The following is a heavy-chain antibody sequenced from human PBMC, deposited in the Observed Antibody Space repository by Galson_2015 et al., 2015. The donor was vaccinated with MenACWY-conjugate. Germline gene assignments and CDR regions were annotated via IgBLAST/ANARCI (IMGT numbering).Heavy chain of an antibody. J-gene: IGHJ2*01. D-gene: IGHD3-10*01. Sequence: SLRLCCAASGFTFSSNDMHWVRQAVGQGLEWVSAVAPAGDTYYSGAVTGRFTISRENAKTSLYLQMTSLRVGDTAMYYCARTYYYASGSFYGWFFGLWGRGTLVTVSS. CDR1: GFTFSSND. V-gene: IGHV3-13*04. CDR2: VAPAGDT. CDR3: ARTYYYASGSFYGWFFGL.